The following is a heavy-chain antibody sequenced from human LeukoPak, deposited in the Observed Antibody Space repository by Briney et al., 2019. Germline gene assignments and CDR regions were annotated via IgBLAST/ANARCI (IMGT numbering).Heavy chain of an antibody. J-gene: IGHJ4*02. V-gene: IGHV3-74*01. D-gene: IGHD6-13*01. CDR2: INSAGSST. CDR1: GFTFSNYW. CDR3: VKGRISEDGLDF. Sequence: GGSLRLSCAASGFTFSNYWMHWVRQAPGKGLVWVSRINSAGSSTSYADSVKGRFTISRDNSKNMLYLQMNSLRAEDTAVYYCVKGRISEDGLDFWGQGTLVTVSS.